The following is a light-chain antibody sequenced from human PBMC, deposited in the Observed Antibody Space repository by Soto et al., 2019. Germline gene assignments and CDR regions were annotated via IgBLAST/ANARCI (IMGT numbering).Light chain of an antibody. Sequence: QSVLTQPPSVSAAPGQKVTISCSGSSSNIGGNSVSWYQQLPGTAPKLLIYDDNKRPSGIPDRFSGSKSGTSATLGITGLQTGDEADYCCGTWDNSLSAYVFGPGTKVTVL. J-gene: IGLJ1*01. CDR2: DDN. CDR3: GTWDNSLSAYV. V-gene: IGLV1-51*01. CDR1: SSNIGGNS.